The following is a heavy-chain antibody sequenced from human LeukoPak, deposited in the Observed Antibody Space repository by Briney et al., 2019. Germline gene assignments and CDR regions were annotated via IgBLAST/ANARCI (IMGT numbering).Heavy chain of an antibody. V-gene: IGHV3-23*01. Sequence: GGSLRLSCAASGFTFSSYAMSWVRQAPGKGLEWVSAISGSGGSTYYADSVKGRFTISRDNSKNTLYLQMNSLRAEDTAVYYCAKARGRVGATIIDYWGQGTLVTVSS. J-gene: IGHJ4*02. D-gene: IGHD1-26*01. CDR1: GFTFSSYA. CDR2: ISGSGGST. CDR3: AKARGRVGATIIDY.